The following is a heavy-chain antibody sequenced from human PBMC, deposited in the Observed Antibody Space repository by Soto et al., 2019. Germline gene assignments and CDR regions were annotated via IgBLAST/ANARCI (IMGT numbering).Heavy chain of an antibody. D-gene: IGHD2-8*01. Sequence: QVQLQQWGAGLLKPSETLSLNCTVQGGSFSAYYWSWIRQPPGKGLEWIAHISYGGYKFYNPSLQSRVSMSVDTSKNQAYLKLRSVTAADTAVYYCASLNGSFLSFFDNWGQGTPVTVSS. CDR3: ASLNGSFLSFFDN. V-gene: IGHV4-34*01. J-gene: IGHJ4*02. CDR1: GGSFSAYY. CDR2: ISYGGYK.